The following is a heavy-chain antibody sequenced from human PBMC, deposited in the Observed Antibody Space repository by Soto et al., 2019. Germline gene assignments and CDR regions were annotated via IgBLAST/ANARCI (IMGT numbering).Heavy chain of an antibody. D-gene: IGHD2-15*01. CDR3: ARVVGTGAFDI. CDR2: IYYSGST. V-gene: IGHV4-39*01. J-gene: IGHJ3*02. CDR1: GGSISSSSYY. Sequence: SETLSLTCTVSGGSISSSSYYWGWIRQPPGKGLEWIGSIYYSGSTYYNPSLKSRVTISVDTSKNQFSLKLSSVTAADTAVYYCARVVGTGAFDIWGQGTMVT.